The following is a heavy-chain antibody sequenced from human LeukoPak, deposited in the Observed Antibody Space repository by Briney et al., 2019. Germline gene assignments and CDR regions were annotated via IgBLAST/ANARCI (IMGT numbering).Heavy chain of an antibody. Sequence: SETLSLTCTVSGYSISSGYYWGWIRQPPGKGLEWIGEINHSGSTNYNPSLKSRVTISVDTSKNQFSLKLSSVTAADTAVYYCARGFYYFDYWGQGTLVTVSS. CDR1: GYSISSGYY. CDR2: INHSGST. V-gene: IGHV4-38-2*02. CDR3: ARGFYYFDY. J-gene: IGHJ4*02.